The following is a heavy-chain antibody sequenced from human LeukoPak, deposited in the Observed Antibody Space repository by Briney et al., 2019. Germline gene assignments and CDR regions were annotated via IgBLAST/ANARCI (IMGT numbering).Heavy chain of an antibody. CDR1: GFTFSSYW. V-gene: IGHV3-7*03. CDR2: IKQDGSEK. D-gene: IGHD5-18*01. Sequence: GGSLRLSCAASGFTFSSYWMSWVRQAPGKGLEWVANIKQDGSEKYYVDSVKGRFTISRDNAKNSLYLQMNSLRAEDTAVYYCARAGRSLNGYSYGFDYWGQGTLVTVSS. J-gene: IGHJ4*02. CDR3: ARAGRSLNGYSYGFDY.